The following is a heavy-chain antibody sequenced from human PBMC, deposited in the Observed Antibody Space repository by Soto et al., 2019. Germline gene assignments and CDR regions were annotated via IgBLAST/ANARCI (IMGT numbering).Heavy chain of an antibody. CDR3: ARDWGSPPGPHAFDI. Sequence: PSETLSLTCAVSVYSISSGYYWGFIRQPPGKGLEWIGSIYHSGSTYYNPSLKGRVTISVDTSKNQFSLKLSSVTAADTAVYYCARDWGSPPGPHAFDIWGQGTMVTVSS. J-gene: IGHJ3*02. V-gene: IGHV4-38-2*02. CDR2: IYHSGST. CDR1: VYSISSGYY. D-gene: IGHD3-16*01.